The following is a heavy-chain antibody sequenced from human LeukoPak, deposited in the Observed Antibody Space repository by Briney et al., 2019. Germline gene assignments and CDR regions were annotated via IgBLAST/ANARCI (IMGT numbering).Heavy chain of an antibody. V-gene: IGHV4-59*01. CDR3: ARDRSAAPPDS. Sequence: SETLSLTCTVSGGSITNNYWAWTRQPPGKGLEWIGYAHDSGNTNYNPSLRSRVTISLDMSKNQFSLKLTSVTAADTAVYYCARDRSAAPPDSWGQGTLVTVSS. D-gene: IGHD6-13*01. J-gene: IGHJ4*02. CDR2: AHDSGNT. CDR1: GGSITNNY.